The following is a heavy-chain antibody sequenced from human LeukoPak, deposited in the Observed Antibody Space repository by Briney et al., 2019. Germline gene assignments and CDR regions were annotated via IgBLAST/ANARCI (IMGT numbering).Heavy chain of an antibody. J-gene: IGHJ4*02. CDR2: INHSGST. Sequence: SETLSLTCAVYGGSFSGYYWRWIRQPPGKGLEWIGEINHSGSTNYNPSLKIRVTISVATSKNQFSLKLSSVTAADTDVYYCARGLEDTAMVYGDYWGQGTLVTVSS. V-gene: IGHV4-34*01. CDR3: ARGLEDTAMVYGDY. CDR1: GGSFSGYY. D-gene: IGHD5-18*01.